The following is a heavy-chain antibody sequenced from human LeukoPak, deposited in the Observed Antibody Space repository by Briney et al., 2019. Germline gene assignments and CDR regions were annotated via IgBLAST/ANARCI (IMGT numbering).Heavy chain of an antibody. D-gene: IGHD3-22*01. Sequence: SETLSLTCSVSGDSINGYFWTWVRQPPGRGLEWMGFVHYTGNTHYTPSLRSRVTMSVDTSENRFSLELHSVAAADTAVYYCARSLTSYYDRLALDIWGQGTMVTVSS. CDR3: ARSLTSYYDRLALDI. CDR1: GDSINGYF. CDR2: VHYTGNT. J-gene: IGHJ3*02. V-gene: IGHV4-59*01.